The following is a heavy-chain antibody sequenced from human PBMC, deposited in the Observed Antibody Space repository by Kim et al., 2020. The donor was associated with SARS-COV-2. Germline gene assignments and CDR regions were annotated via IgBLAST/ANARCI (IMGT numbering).Heavy chain of an antibody. D-gene: IGHD2-8*01. J-gene: IGHJ4*02. CDR3: ARGPPNGNYRSDN. CDR1: GVSLSNFY. V-gene: IGHV4-4*07. CDR2: VYTSGST. Sequence: SETLSLTCSVSGVSLSNFYFNWIRQAAGKGLEWIGRVYTSGSTIYNPSLETRLTMSIDTSKNEFSLSLTHLTAADTAVYYCARGPPNGNYRSDNWGRGIL.